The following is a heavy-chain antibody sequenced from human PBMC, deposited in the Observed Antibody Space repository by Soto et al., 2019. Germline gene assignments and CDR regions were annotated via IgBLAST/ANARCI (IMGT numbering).Heavy chain of an antibody. CDR2: ISRTGDSA. Sequence: EVHLLESGGALVQPGGSLTLSCAASGFSFSDYAMSWVRQAPGKGLEWVSSISRTGDSAYYADSVRGRFAISRERSKNRLSLQMNRRRVEDTAVYYCAKGPDGSGYYHNWFDSWGQGTLITVSS. CDR3: AKGPDGSGYYHNWFDS. J-gene: IGHJ5*01. D-gene: IGHD3-22*01. CDR1: GFSFSDYA. V-gene: IGHV3-23*01.